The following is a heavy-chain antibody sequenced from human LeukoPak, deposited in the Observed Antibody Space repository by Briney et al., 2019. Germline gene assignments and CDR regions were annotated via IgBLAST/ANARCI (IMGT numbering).Heavy chain of an antibody. CDR1: GFSLSTSGMC. CDR3: ARIRGPYSSSWYED. V-gene: IGHV2-70*11. Sequence: SGPTLVNPTQTLTLTCTFSGFSLSTSGMCVSWIRQPPGKALKWLARIDWDDDKYYSTTLKTRLTISKDTSKNQVVLTMTNMDPVDTATYYCARIRGPYSSSWYEDWGQGTLVTVPS. J-gene: IGHJ1*01. D-gene: IGHD6-13*01. CDR2: IDWDDDK.